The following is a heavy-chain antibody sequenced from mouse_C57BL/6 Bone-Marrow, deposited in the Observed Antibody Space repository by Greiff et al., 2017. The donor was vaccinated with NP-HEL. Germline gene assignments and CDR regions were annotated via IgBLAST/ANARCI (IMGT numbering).Heavy chain of an antibody. CDR1: GYTFTSYT. V-gene: IGHV1-4*01. CDR2: INPSSGYT. Sequence: VMLVESGAELARPGASVKMSCKASGYTFTSYTMHWVKQRPGQGLEWIGYINPSSGYTKYNQKFKDKATLTADKSSSTAYMHLSSLTSEDSAVYYCARWDYGSPYFDYWGQGTTLTVSA. D-gene: IGHD1-1*01. J-gene: IGHJ2*01. CDR3: ARWDYGSPYFDY.